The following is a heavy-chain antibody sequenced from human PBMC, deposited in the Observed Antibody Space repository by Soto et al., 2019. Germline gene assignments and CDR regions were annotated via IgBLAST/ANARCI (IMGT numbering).Heavy chain of an antibody. CDR3: AGFYYYDSSGYYVASGFDAFDI. D-gene: IGHD3-22*01. Sequence: TLSLTCTVSGGSISSYYWSWIRQPAGKGLEWIGRIYTSGSTNYNPSLKSRVTMSVDTSKNQFSLKLSSVTAADTAVYYCAGFYYYDSSGYYVASGFDAFDIWGQGTMVTVSS. J-gene: IGHJ3*02. V-gene: IGHV4-4*07. CDR2: IYTSGST. CDR1: GGSISSYY.